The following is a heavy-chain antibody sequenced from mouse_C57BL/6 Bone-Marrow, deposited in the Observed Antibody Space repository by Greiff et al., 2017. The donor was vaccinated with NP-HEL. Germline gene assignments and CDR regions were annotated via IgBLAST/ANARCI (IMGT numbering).Heavy chain of an antibody. CDR2: INPSNGGT. J-gene: IGHJ2*01. CDR3: ARDSGYAFDY. CDR1: GYTFTSNW. V-gene: IGHV1-53*01. Sequence: VQLQQPGTELVKPGASVKLPCKASGYTFTSNWMHWVRQRPGQGLEWIGNINPSNGGTKYNEKFKSKATLTVDKSSSTAYMQLSSLTSEDSAVYYCARDSGYAFDYWGQGTTLTVSS. D-gene: IGHD3-2*02.